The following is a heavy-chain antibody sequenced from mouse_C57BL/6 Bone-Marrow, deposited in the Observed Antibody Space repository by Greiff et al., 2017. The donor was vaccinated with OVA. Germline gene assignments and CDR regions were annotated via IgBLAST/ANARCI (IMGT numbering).Heavy chain of an antibody. J-gene: IGHJ4*01. V-gene: IGHV1-18*01. CDR2: INPNNGGT. Sequence: VQLQQSGPELVKPGASVKIPCKASGYTFTDYNMDWVKQSHGKSLEWIGDINPNNGGTIYNQKFKGKATLTVDKSSSTAYMELRSLTSEDTAVYYCARDYYSNYDYAMDYWGQGTSVTVSS. CDR3: ARDYYSNYDYAMDY. CDR1: GYTFTDYN. D-gene: IGHD2-5*01.